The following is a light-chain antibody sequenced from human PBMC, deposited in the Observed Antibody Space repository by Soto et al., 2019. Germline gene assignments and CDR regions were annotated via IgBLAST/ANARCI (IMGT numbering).Light chain of an antibody. J-gene: IGKJ4*01. Sequence: AIRMTQSPSSLSASTGDRVTITCRASQGISSYLDWYQQKPGKAPKVLIYAASTLQSDVPSRFSGSGYGTDFTLTISCLQSEDFATYYCQRYYSYPLTFGGGTKVEMK. CDR1: QGISSY. CDR2: AAS. V-gene: IGKV1-8*01. CDR3: QRYYSYPLT.